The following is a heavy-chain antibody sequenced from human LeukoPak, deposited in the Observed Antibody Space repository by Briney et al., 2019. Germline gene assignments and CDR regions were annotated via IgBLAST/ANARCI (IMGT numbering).Heavy chain of an antibody. CDR1: GFTFSSYA. CDR2: ISYDGSNK. CDR3: ARDGLVGGELYYYYMDV. V-gene: IGHV3-30*04. D-gene: IGHD1-26*01. J-gene: IGHJ6*03. Sequence: AGGSLRLSCAASGFTFSSYAMHWVRQAPGKGLEWVAVISYDGSNKYYADSVKGRFTISRDNSKNTLYLQMNSLRAEDTAVYYCARDGLVGGELYYYYMDVWGKGTTVTVSS.